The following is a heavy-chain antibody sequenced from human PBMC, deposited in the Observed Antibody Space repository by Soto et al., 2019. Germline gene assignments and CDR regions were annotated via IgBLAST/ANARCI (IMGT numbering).Heavy chain of an antibody. D-gene: IGHD3-22*01. Sequence: QVQLVQSGAEVKKPGSSVKVSCKASGGTFSSYAISWVRQAPGQGLEWMGGIIPIFGTANYAQKFQGRVTITXXEXTXXAYMELSSLRSEDTAVYYCARDRAPYYYEIRSFDYWGQGTLVTVSS. V-gene: IGHV1-69*05. CDR3: ARDRAPYYYEIRSFDY. J-gene: IGHJ4*02. CDR2: IIPIFGTA. CDR1: GGTFSSYA.